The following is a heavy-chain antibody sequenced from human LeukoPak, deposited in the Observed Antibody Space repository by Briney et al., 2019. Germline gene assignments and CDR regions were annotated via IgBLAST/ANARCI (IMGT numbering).Heavy chain of an antibody. CDR1: GGSISSYY. J-gene: IGHJ4*02. Sequence: SETLSLTCTVSGGSISSYYWTWIRQAPGKGLERIGYVYYTGNTNYNPSLKSRVTISLDMSKNQFSLRLSSVTAADTAVYYCARREAAGVFYFDYWGQGTLVTVSS. D-gene: IGHD6-13*01. V-gene: IGHV4-59*01. CDR2: VYYTGNT. CDR3: ARREAAGVFYFDY.